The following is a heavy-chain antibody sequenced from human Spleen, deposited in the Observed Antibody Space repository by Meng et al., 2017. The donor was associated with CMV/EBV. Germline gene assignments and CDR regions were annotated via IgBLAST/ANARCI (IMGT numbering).Heavy chain of an antibody. V-gene: IGHV1-2*02. CDR1: GYSFSDHY. CDR3: ARCTIVGDADY. Sequence: ASVKVSCKASGYSFSDHYMHWVRQAPGQGLEWMGWINPNSGGTDYAQKFQGRVTMTRDTSINTAYMDLGRLRYDDTAVYYCARCTIVGDADYWGQGALVTVSS. D-gene: IGHD1-26*01. J-gene: IGHJ4*02. CDR2: INPNSGGT.